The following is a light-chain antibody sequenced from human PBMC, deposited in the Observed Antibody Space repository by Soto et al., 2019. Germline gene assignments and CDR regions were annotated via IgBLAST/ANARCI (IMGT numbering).Light chain of an antibody. CDR3: QQYGRSQT. CDR1: QSDSSSY. J-gene: IGKJ1*01. V-gene: IGKV3-20*01. Sequence: EIVLTQSPGTLSLSPGERATLSCRASQSDSSSYLAWYQQKPGQAPRLLIYGASSRATGIPDRFSGSGSGTDFTLTISRLEREDFAVYYCQQYGRSQTFGQGTKVEIK. CDR2: GAS.